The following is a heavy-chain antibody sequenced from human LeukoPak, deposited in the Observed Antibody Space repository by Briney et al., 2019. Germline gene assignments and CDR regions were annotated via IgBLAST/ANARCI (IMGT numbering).Heavy chain of an antibody. CDR1: GFTFSSYG. Sequence: PGRSLRLSCAASGFTFSSYGMHWVRQAPGKGLEWVAVISYDGSNKYYADSVKGRFTSSRDNSKNTLYLQMNSLRAEDTAVYYCAKDLRDYYYDSSGAYWGQGTLVTVSS. J-gene: IGHJ4*02. V-gene: IGHV3-30*18. CDR2: ISYDGSNK. D-gene: IGHD3-22*01. CDR3: AKDLRDYYYDSSGAY.